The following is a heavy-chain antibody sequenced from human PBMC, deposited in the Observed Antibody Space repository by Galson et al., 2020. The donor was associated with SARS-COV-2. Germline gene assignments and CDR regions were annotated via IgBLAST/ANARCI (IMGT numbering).Heavy chain of an antibody. D-gene: IGHD6-19*01. CDR3: ARGYSKGWFPEYYYYNMDV. J-gene: IGHJ6*02. CDR1: GFTFSSYS. CDR2: TSSSSSHI. V-gene: IGHV3-21*01. Sequence: GGSLRLSCAASGFTFSSYSMNWVRQAPGKGLEWVSSTSSSSSHIYYADSVKGRFAISRDNAKNSLTLQMSSLRAEDTAVYYCARGYSKGWFPEYYYYNMDVWGQGTTVTVSS.